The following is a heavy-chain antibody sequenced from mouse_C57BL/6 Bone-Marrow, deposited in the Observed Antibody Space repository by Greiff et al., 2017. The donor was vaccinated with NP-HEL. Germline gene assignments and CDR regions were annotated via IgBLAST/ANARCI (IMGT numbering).Heavy chain of an antibody. V-gene: IGHV5-17*01. CDR3: ARGETTVVDY. CDR2: ISSGSSTI. CDR1: GFTFSDYG. J-gene: IGHJ2*01. Sequence: EVQRVESGGGLVKPGGSLKLSCAASGFTFSDYGMHWVRQAPEKGLEWVAYISSGSSTIYYADTVQGRFTISRDNAKNTLFLQMTSLRSEDTAMYYCARGETTVVDYWGQGTTLTVSS. D-gene: IGHD1-1*01.